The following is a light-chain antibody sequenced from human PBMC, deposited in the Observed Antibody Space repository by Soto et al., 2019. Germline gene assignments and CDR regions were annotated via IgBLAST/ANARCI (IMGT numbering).Light chain of an antibody. V-gene: IGLV2-8*01. CDR1: SSDVGGYNY. CDR2: EVS. Sequence: QSVLTQPPSASGSPGQSVTISCTGTSSDVGGYNYVSWYQQHPGKAPKLIISEVSKRPSGVPDRFSGSKSGNTASLTVSGLQAEDEADYYCSSYTSSSTLDVFGTGTKLTVL. CDR3: SSYTSSSTLDV. J-gene: IGLJ1*01.